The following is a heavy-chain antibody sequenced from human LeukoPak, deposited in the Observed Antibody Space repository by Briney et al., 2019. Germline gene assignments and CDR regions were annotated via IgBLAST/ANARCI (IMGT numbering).Heavy chain of an antibody. CDR2: IDSDGSKT. Sequence: GGSLRLSCVASGFTFSSHLMHWVRQVPGKGLGWVSRIDSDGSKTDYADSVKGRFTFSRDNARNTLYLQMNSLRAEDTAVYYCVRLSSGYYGLIDHWGQGTLVTVSS. J-gene: IGHJ4*02. D-gene: IGHD3-22*01. CDR3: VRLSSGYYGLIDH. CDR1: GFTFSSHL. V-gene: IGHV3-74*01.